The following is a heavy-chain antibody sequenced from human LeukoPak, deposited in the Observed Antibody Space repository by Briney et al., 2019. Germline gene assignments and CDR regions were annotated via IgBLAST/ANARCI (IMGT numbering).Heavy chain of an antibody. V-gene: IGHV1-2*02. CDR2: INPNSGGT. D-gene: IGHD3-10*01. CDR3: ARDPRYYGSGSYRTYYYYYMDV. J-gene: IGHJ6*03. CDR1: GYTFTGYY. Sequence: ASVKVSCKASGYTFTGYYMHWVRQAPGQGLEWVGWINPNSGGTNYAQKFQGRVTMTRDTSISTAYMELSRLRSDDTAVYYCARDPRYYGSGSYRTYYYYYMDVWGKGTTVTVSS.